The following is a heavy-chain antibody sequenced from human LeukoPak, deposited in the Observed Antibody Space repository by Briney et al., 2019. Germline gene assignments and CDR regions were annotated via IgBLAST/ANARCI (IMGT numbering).Heavy chain of an antibody. CDR1: GGSISSSSWY. CDR2: IYYSGTT. D-gene: IGHD2-2*01. CDR3: ARREIVVVPAAGLTNWFDP. V-gene: IGHV4-39*07. J-gene: IGHJ5*02. Sequence: SETLSLTCTVSGGSISSSSWYWGWIRQPPGKGLDWIGGIYYSGTTYYNSSLKSRVTISVDTSKNQISLKLSSVTAADTAVYYCARREIVVVPAAGLTNWFDPWGQGTLVTVSS.